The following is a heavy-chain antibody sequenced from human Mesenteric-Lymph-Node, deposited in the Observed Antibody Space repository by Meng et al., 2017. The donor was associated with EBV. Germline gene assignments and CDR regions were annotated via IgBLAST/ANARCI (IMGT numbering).Heavy chain of an antibody. D-gene: IGHD3-10*01. Sequence: GEFGGGLVKPGWSLRLSCAASGFTFSVYYMSWIRQAPGKGLECISYISSSGGTIYYADSVKGRFTISRDNAKNSLYLQMNSLRAEDTAVYYCARATGSAYDYWGQGTLVTVSS. CDR1: GFTFSVYY. V-gene: IGHV3-11*01. J-gene: IGHJ4*02. CDR2: ISSSGGTI. CDR3: ARATGSAYDY.